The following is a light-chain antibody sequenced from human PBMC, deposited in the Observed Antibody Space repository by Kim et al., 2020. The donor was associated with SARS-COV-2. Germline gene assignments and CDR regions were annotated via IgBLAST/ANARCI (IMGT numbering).Light chain of an antibody. CDR2: GKN. J-gene: IGLJ3*02. Sequence: SSELTQDPAVSVALGQTVRITCQGDSLRSYYASWYQQKPGQAPVLVIYGKNNRPSGIPDRFSGSISGNTASLTITGAQAEDEADYSCNSRDSSGNHLRVF. CDR3: NSRDSSGNHLRV. CDR1: SLRSYY. V-gene: IGLV3-19*01.